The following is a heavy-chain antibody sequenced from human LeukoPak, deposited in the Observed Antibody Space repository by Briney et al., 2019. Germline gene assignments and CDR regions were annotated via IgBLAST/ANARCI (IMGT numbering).Heavy chain of an antibody. CDR2: ITNSVSTI. V-gene: IGHV3-11*04. CDR1: GFTFSVYY. D-gene: IGHD4-11*01. Sequence: GGSLRLSCAASGFTFSVYYMSWIRQAPGKGLEWVSYITNSVSTIYYADSVKGRFTISRDNAKNSLYLQMNSLRDEDTAVYYCARGAYSKIDPWGQGTLVTVSS. CDR3: ARGAYSKIDP. J-gene: IGHJ5*02.